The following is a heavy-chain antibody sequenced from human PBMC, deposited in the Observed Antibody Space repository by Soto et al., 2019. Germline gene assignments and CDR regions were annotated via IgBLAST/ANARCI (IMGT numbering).Heavy chain of an antibody. J-gene: IGHJ5*02. D-gene: IGHD3-16*01. Sequence: ASVKVSCKASGDTFSNFDFNWVRQATGQGPEWMGWMYPNNGQTAYARTFQGRVTMTWNSSTSTAYMELSSQTSEDTAVYYCATMIRGLIHWLDPWGQGTLVTVSS. V-gene: IGHV1-8*01. CDR1: GDTFSNFD. CDR3: ATMIRGLIHWLDP. CDR2: MYPNNGQT.